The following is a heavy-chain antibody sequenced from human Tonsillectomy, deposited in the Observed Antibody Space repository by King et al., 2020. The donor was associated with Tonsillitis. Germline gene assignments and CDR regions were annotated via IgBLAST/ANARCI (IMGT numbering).Heavy chain of an antibody. CDR1: GFSLSTSGMC. J-gene: IGHJ4*02. CDR2: IDWDDDK. CDR3: SRTLYDYSNDFIDY. D-gene: IGHD4-11*01. V-gene: IGHV2-70*01. Sequence: TLKESGPALVKPTQTLTLTCTFSGFSLSTSGMCVSWIRQPPGKALEWLALIDWDDDKYYSTSLKTRLTISKDTSKNQVVLTMTHLDPVDTATYYCSRTLYDYSNDFIDYWGQGTLVTVSS.